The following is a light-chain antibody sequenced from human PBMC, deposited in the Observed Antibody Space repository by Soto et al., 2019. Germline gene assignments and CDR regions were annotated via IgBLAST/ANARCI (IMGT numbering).Light chain of an antibody. CDR2: AGS. Sequence: EIVLTQSPGTLSVSPGDRVTLSCRASQSISINLAWYQHKPGQAPRLLIHAGSTRATGIPARISGSGSGTEFTLTISSLQSEDFGVYYCQQFRNWQWKFGKGTKVDIX. CDR3: QQFRNWQWK. V-gene: IGKV3D-15*01. J-gene: IGKJ1*01. CDR1: QSISIN.